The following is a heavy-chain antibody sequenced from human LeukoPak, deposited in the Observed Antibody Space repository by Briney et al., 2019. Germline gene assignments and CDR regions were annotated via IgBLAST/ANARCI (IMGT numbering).Heavy chain of an antibody. D-gene: IGHD3-10*01. CDR2: ISSSGSTI. J-gene: IGHJ6*02. V-gene: IGHV3-11*01. CDR1: GFTFSDYY. CDR3: ARDRPMVGPWIRYYYYYGMDV. Sequence: GGSLRLSCAASGFTFSDYYMSWIRQAPGKGLEWVSYISSSGSTIYYADSVKGRFTISRDDAKNSLYLQMNSLRAEDTAVYYCARDRPMVGPWIRYYYYYGMDVWGQGTTVTVSS.